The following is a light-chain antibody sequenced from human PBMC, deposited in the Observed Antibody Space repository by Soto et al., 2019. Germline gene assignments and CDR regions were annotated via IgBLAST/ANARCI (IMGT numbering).Light chain of an antibody. CDR2: DAS. CDR3: QQRSTWLYT. CDR1: QSVSSN. V-gene: IGKV3D-20*02. Sequence: VLTQSPGTLSLSPGERATLSCRASQSVSSNIAWYQQKPGLAPTLLISDASSRASGVPERFTGGGSGTDFTLTIRRLEPEDFALYYCQQRSTWLYTFGQGTKLEV. J-gene: IGKJ2*01.